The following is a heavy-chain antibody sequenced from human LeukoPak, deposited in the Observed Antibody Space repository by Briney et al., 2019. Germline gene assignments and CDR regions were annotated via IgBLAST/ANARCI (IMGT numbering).Heavy chain of an antibody. CDR3: ASGLELDY. V-gene: IGHV3-7*03. CDR2: IKQDGSEK. Sequence: GGSLRLSCAASGFTFSSYAMRWVRQAPGKGLEWVANIKQDGSEKNYVDSVKGRFTISRDNAKNSLYLQMNSLRAEDTAVYYCASGLELDYWGQGTLVTVSS. CDR1: GFTFSSYA. J-gene: IGHJ4*02.